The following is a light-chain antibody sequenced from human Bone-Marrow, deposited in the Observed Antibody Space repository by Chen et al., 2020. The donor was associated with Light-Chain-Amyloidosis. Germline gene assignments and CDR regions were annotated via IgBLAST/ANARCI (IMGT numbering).Light chain of an antibody. CDR2: EDD. V-gene: IGLV6-57*01. CDR1: SGSIAPNY. CDR3: QSYQGSSQGV. J-gene: IGLJ3*02. Sequence: NFMLTQPHSVSESPGKTVIISCTRSSGSIAPNYVQWYQQRPGSSPTTVIYEDDQRPSGVPDRFSGSIDRSSNSASLTISGLKTEDEAAYYCQSYQGSSQGVFGGGTKLTVL.